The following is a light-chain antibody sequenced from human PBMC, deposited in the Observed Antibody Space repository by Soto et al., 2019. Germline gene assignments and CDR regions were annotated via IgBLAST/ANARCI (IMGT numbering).Light chain of an antibody. Sequence: QSVLTQPASVSGSPGQSITISCTGTSSDVGGYNCVSWYQQHPGKAPNLMIYDVSNRPSGVSDRFSGSKSGNTASLTISGLQVEDEADYYCSSYTSNSTYVFGTGTKVTVL. J-gene: IGLJ1*01. CDR2: DVS. CDR3: SSYTSNSTYV. V-gene: IGLV2-14*03. CDR1: SSDVGGYNC.